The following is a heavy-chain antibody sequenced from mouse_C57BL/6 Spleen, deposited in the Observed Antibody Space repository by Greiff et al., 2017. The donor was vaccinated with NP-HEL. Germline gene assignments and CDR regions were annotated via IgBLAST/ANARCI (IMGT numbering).Heavy chain of an antibody. V-gene: IGHV1-63*01. CDR3: ARGAVVDLYYYAMDY. J-gene: IGHJ4*01. CDR1: GYTFTNYW. CDR2: IYPGGGYT. D-gene: IGHD1-1*01. Sequence: QVQLQQSGAELVMPGTSVKMSCKASGYTFTNYWIGWAKQRPGHGLEWIGDIYPGGGYTNYNEKFKGKATLTADKSSSTAYMQFSSLTSEDSAIYYCARGAVVDLYYYAMDYWGQGTSVTVSS.